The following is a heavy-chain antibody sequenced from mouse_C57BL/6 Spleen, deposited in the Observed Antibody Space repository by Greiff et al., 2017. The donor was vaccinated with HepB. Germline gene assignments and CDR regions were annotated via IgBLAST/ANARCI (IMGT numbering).Heavy chain of an antibody. CDR3: ARSRDDYFDY. CDR2: IDPSDSYT. Sequence: QVQLQQPGAELVMPGASVKLSCKASGYTFTSYWMHWVKQRPGQGLEWIGEIDPSDSYTNYNQKFKGKSTLTVDKSSSTAYMQLSSLTSEDSAVYYCARSRDDYFDYWGQGTTLTVSS. CDR1: GYTFTSYW. J-gene: IGHJ2*01. V-gene: IGHV1-69*01. D-gene: IGHD2-3*01.